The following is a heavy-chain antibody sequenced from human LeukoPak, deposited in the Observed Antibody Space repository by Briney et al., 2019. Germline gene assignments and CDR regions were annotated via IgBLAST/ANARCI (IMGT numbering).Heavy chain of an antibody. CDR3: ARVERPYYYGSSGSHYYMDV. CDR1: GYTFTSYG. J-gene: IGHJ6*03. CDR2: ISAYNGNT. V-gene: IGHV1-18*01. Sequence: ASVKVSCKASGYTFTSYGISWVRQAPGQGLEWMGWISAYNGNTNYAQKLQGRVTMTTDTSTSTAYMELRSLRSDDTAVYYCARVERPYYYGSSGSHYYMDVWGKGTTVTISS. D-gene: IGHD3-22*01.